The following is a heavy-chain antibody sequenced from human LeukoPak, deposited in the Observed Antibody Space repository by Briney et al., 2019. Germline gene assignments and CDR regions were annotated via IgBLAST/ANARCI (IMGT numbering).Heavy chain of an antibody. J-gene: IGHJ6*02. CDR3: ARDHCVSSGCYEDYYYGMDV. CDR2: INPNSGGT. D-gene: IGHD6-25*01. Sequence: ASVTVSCKASGYTFTGYYMQWLRQAPGQGLEWMGWINPNSGGTNYAQKFQGRVNMTRDTSIRTAYMELSRLRSDDTAVYFCARDHCVSSGCYEDYYYGMDVWGRGTTVTVSS. V-gene: IGHV1-2*02. CDR1: GYTFTGYY.